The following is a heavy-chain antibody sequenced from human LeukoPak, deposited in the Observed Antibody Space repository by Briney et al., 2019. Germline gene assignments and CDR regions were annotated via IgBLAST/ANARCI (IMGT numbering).Heavy chain of an antibody. V-gene: IGHV3-7*01. Sequence: GGSLRLSCAAPGFTFSSYWMSWVRQAPGKGLEWVANIKQDGSEKYYVDSVKGRFTISRDNAKNSLYLQMNSLRAEDTAVYYCARRSDAFDIWGQGTMVTVSS. J-gene: IGHJ3*02. CDR1: GFTFSSYW. CDR3: ARRSDAFDI. CDR2: IKQDGSEK.